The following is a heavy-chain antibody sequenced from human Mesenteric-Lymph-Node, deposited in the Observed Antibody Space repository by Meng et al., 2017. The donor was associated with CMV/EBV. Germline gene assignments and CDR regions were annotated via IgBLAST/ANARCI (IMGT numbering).Heavy chain of an antibody. CDR1: GFTFSSYA. D-gene: IGHD6-19*01. CDR3: ATEIAVAGRVDYYQYYGLDV. CDR2: ISYDGSNK. Sequence: GGSLRLSFAASGFTFSSYAMPWVRQAPGKGLEWVAVISYDGSNKYYADSVKGRFTISRDNPKNTLYLQMNSLRAEDTALYYCATEIAVAGRVDYYQYYGLDVWGQGTTVTVSS. J-gene: IGHJ6*02. V-gene: IGHV3-30*04.